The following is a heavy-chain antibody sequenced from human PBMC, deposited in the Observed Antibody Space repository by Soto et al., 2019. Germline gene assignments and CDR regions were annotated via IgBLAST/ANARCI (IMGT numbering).Heavy chain of an antibody. D-gene: IGHD2-15*01. J-gene: IGHJ6*02. CDR2: ISYDGTNK. Sequence: LRLSCAASGFTFSTYGIHWVRQAPGKGLEWVAVISYDGTNKYYADSVKGRFTISRDNSKNTLYLQMDSLRAEDTAVYYRAKNRYCSGGSCYSHRSYYYGMDVWGQGTTVTVSS. CDR3: AKNRYCSGGSCYSHRSYYYGMDV. CDR1: GFTFSTYG. V-gene: IGHV3-30*18.